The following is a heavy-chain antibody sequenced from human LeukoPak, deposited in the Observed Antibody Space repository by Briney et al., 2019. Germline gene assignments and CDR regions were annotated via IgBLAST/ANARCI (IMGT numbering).Heavy chain of an antibody. CDR2: MNPNSGNT. D-gene: IGHD6-19*01. CDR1: GYTFTSYD. CDR3: TRGGPVAGTHKYFQH. V-gene: IGHV1-8*01. J-gene: IGHJ1*01. Sequence: ASVKVSCKASGYTFTSYDINWVRQATGQGLEWMGWMNPNSGNTGYAQKFQGRVTMTRNTSISTAYMELSSLRSEDTAMYYCTRGGPVAGTHKYFQHWGQGTLVTVSS.